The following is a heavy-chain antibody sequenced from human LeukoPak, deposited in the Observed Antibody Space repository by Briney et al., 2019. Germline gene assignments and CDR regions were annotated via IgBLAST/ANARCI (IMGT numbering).Heavy chain of an antibody. Sequence: GGSLRLSCAASGFTISSYWMHWVRQAPGKGLVWVSRINSDGSSTSYADSVKGRFTISRDNAKNTLYLQMNSLRAEDTAVYYCARQGTIAAAEIDYWGQGTLVTVSS. CDR3: ARQGTIAAAEIDY. D-gene: IGHD6-13*01. V-gene: IGHV3-74*01. J-gene: IGHJ4*02. CDR1: GFTISSYW. CDR2: INSDGSST.